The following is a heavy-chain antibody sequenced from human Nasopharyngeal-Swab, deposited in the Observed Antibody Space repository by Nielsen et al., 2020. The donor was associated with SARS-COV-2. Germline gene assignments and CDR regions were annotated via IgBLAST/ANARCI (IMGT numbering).Heavy chain of an antibody. V-gene: IGHV3-23*01. CDR2: ISGSGGST. CDR3: SKGGPPGSIAAALGYYYGMDV. J-gene: IGHJ6*02. Sequence: GESLKISCAASGFTFSSYAMSWVRQAAGKGLEWGSAISGSGGSTYYADSVKGRFTISRDNSKNTLYLQMNSLRAEDTAVYYCSKGGPPGSIAAALGYYYGMDVWGQGTTVTVSS. D-gene: IGHD6-13*01. CDR1: GFTFSSYA.